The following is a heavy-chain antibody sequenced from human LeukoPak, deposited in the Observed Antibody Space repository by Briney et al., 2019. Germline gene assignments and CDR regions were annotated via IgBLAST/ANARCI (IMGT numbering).Heavy chain of an antibody. V-gene: IGHV3-23*01. CDR3: AKRGVVIRVILVGFHKEAYYFDS. CDR2: ISGSGGST. CDR1: GITLSNYG. J-gene: IGHJ4*02. D-gene: IGHD3-22*01. Sequence: GGSLRLSRAVSGITLSNYGMSWVRQAPGKGLEWVAGISGSGGSTNYADSVKGRFTISRDNPKNTLFLQMKSLRAEDTAVYFCAKRGVVIRVILVGFHKEAYYFDSWGQGALVTVSS.